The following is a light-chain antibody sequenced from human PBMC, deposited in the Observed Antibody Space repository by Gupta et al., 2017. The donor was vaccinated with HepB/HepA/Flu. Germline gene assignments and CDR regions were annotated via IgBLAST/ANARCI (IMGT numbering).Light chain of an antibody. J-gene: IGLJ3*02. CDR1: SSNIGSNT. CDR3: AAWDDSLYGWV. Sequence: QSVLTQPPSASGTPGQRLTISCSGRSSNIGSNTVNWYQQLPGTAPKLLIYSNNQRPSGGPDRFSGSKSGTSASLAICGLQSEDEADYYCAAWDDSLYGWVFGGGTKLTVL. V-gene: IGLV1-44*01. CDR2: SNN.